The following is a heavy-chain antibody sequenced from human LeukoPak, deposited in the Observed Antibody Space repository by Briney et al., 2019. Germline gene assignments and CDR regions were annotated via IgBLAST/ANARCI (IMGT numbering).Heavy chain of an antibody. CDR3: ARSGGVVPALYYMDV. CDR2: IYYSGST. CDR1: GGSISTSNW. Sequence: SETLSLTCAVSGGSISTSNWWSWVRQPPGKGLEWIGSIYYSGSTYYNPSLKSRVTISVDTSKDQFSLKLSSVTAADTAVYYCARSGGVVPALYYMDVWGKGTTVTVSS. J-gene: IGHJ6*03. V-gene: IGHV4-39*01. D-gene: IGHD2-2*01.